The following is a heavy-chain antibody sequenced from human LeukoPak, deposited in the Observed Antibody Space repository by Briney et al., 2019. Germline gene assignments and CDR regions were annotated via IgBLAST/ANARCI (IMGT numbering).Heavy chain of an antibody. V-gene: IGHV1-69*05. D-gene: IGHD6-13*01. CDR2: IIPIFGTA. Sequence: SVKVSCKASGGTFSSYAISWVRQAPGQGLEWMGGIIPIFGTANYAQKFQGRVTITTDESTSTAYMELSSLRSEDTAVYYCARRNEGYSSSWGGTYYFDYWGQGTLVTVSS. CDR1: GGTFSSYA. CDR3: ARRNEGYSSSWGGTYYFDY. J-gene: IGHJ4*02.